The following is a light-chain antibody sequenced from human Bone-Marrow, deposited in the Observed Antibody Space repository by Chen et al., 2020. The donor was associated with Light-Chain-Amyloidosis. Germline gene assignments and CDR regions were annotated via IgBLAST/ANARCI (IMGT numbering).Light chain of an antibody. CDR2: DTN. CDR3: LISYNAIGV. CDR1: TGAVTSGHF. V-gene: IGLV7-46*01. Sequence: QAVVTQEPSLTVSPGGTVTLTCDSSTGAVTSGHFPYWFQQKPGQAPRTLIYDTNNKHSWTPSRFSGSLLGGKAALTLSGAQAEDEAQYYCLISYNAIGVFGGGTTLTVL. J-gene: IGLJ3*02.